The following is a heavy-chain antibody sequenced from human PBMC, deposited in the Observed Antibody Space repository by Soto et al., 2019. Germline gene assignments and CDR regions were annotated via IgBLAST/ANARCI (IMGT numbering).Heavy chain of an antibody. CDR1: GGTFSSYT. Sequence: QVQLVQSGAEVKKPGSSVKVSCKASGGTFSSYTISWVRQAPGQGLEWMGRIIPILGIANYAQKFQGRVTITADKSTSTAYMELSSLRSEDTAVYYCARDYYGSGSYYGSYYFDYWAREPWSPSPQ. CDR2: IIPILGIA. J-gene: IGHJ4*02. D-gene: IGHD3-10*01. CDR3: ARDYYGSGSYYGSYYFDY. V-gene: IGHV1-69*08.